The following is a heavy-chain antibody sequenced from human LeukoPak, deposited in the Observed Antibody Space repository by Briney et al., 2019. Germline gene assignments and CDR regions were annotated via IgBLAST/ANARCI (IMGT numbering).Heavy chain of an antibody. CDR2: IIPIFGTA. Sequence: SVKVSCKASGGTFSSYAISWVRQAPGQGLEWMGGIIPIFGTANYAQKFQGRATITADESTSTAYMELSSLRSEDTAVYYCAARYSSSWYWPYYYYMDVWGKGTTVTISS. D-gene: IGHD6-13*01. J-gene: IGHJ6*03. CDR3: AARYSSSWYWPYYYYMDV. CDR1: GGTFSSYA. V-gene: IGHV1-69*13.